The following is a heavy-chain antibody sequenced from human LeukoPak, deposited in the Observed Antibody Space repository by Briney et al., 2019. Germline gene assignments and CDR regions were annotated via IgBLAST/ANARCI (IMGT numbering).Heavy chain of an antibody. Sequence: GSSVKVSCKASGGTFSSYTISWVRQAPGQGLEWMGRIIPILGIANYAQKFQGRVTITADKSTSTAYMELSSLRSEDTAVYYCAGDRTGTYSFDYWGQGTLVTASS. CDR2: IIPILGIA. D-gene: IGHD1-1*01. V-gene: IGHV1-69*04. J-gene: IGHJ4*02. CDR3: AGDRTGTYSFDY. CDR1: GGTFSSYT.